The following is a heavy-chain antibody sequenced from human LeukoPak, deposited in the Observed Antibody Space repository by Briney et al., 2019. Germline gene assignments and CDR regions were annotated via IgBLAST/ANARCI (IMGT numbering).Heavy chain of an antibody. CDR3: ARKGGSYSHSDF. CDR2: VSPFNGNT. CDR1: GYTFSSYG. V-gene: IGHV1-18*01. Sequence: ASVKVSCKASGYTFSSYGIIWVRQAPGQGLQWMGWVSPFNGNTDYAPKLQGRVTMTTDTSTTTAYMELRSLTSDDTAVYYCARKGGSYSHSDFWGQGTLVTVSS. J-gene: IGHJ4*02. D-gene: IGHD1-26*01.